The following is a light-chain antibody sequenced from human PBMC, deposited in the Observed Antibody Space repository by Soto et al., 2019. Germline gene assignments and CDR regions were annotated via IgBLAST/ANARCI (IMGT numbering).Light chain of an antibody. V-gene: IGKV3-20*01. CDR3: QQYSSSPRT. Sequence: EIVLTQSPGTLSLSPGERATLSCRASQSVSSSSLAWYQQKPGQAPRLLIYGASSRPTGIPDRFSGSGSGTDFTLTISSLEPEDFAVYYCQQYSSSPRTFGQGTKVEIK. CDR1: QSVSSSS. J-gene: IGKJ1*01. CDR2: GAS.